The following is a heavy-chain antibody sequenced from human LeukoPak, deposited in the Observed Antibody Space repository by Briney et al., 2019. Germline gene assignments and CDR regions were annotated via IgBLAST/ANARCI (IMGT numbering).Heavy chain of an antibody. CDR1: GFTFSSYS. V-gene: IGHV3-48*01. CDR2: ISSSSSSTI. Sequence: GGSLRLSCAASGFTFSSYSMNWVRQAPGKGLEWVSYISSSSSSTIYYADSVKGRFTISRDNAKNSLYLQMNSLRAEDTAVYYCARDFLVSYCSGGSCYPSHFDYWGQGTLVTVSS. CDR3: ARDFLVSYCSGGSCYPSHFDY. J-gene: IGHJ4*02. D-gene: IGHD2-15*01.